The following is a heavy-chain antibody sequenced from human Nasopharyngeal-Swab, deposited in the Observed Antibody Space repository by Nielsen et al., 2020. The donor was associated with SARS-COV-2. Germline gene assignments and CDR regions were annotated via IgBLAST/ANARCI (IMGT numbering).Heavy chain of an antibody. Sequence: GESLKISCAASGFTFSSYAMHWVRQAPGKGLEWVAVISYDGSKKYYADSVKGRFTISRDNSKNTLYLQMNSLRAEDTAVYYCARDQGSSWYTYYYYGMDVWGQETTVTVSS. CDR1: GFTFSSYA. CDR3: ARDQGSSWYTYYYYGMDV. CDR2: ISYDGSKK. D-gene: IGHD6-13*01. V-gene: IGHV3-30-3*01. J-gene: IGHJ6*02.